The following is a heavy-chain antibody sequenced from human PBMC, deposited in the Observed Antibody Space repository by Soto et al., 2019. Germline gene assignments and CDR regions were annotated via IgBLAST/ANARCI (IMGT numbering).Heavy chain of an antibody. CDR1: GFSVSDYW. CDR3: ARGGNCFDP. CDR2: IDQGGGEE. Sequence: EVQVVESGGGLVQPVGSLRLGCAAAGFSVSDYWLACVLQSLGQGLEWVANIDQGGGEEHYVESVQGRFTMSRDNDKNSLYLQMNSLSAADTAVYYCARGGNCFDPGGQGTLVTVSS. D-gene: IGHD2-21*01. V-gene: IGHV3-7*05. J-gene: IGHJ5*02.